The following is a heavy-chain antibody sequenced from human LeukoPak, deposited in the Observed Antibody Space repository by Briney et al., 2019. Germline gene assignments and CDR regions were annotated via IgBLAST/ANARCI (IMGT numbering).Heavy chain of an antibody. Sequence: GGSLRLSCAASGFTVSSNYMSWVRQAPGKGLEWVANIKQDGTEEYYVDSVKGRFTISRDNAKNSLYLQMNSLRADDTAIYYCATSSWNDGDGVFDYWGQGTLVTVSS. CDR3: ATSSWNDGDGVFDY. CDR1: GFTVSSNY. V-gene: IGHV3-7*01. CDR2: IKQDGTEE. J-gene: IGHJ4*02. D-gene: IGHD1-1*01.